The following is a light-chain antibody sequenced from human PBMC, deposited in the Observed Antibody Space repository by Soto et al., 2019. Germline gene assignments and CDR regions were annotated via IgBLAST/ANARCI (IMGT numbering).Light chain of an antibody. J-gene: IGLJ1*01. CDR3: SSYTSSSTLYV. CDR1: SSDVGAYDY. CDR2: DVS. V-gene: IGLV2-14*03. Sequence: QSVLTQPASVSGSPGQSITISCTGTSSDVGAYDYVSWYQHNPGKAPKLMIYDVSNRPSGVSNRFSGSKSGNTASLTISGLQADDEADYYCSSYTSSSTLYVFGTGTKLTVL.